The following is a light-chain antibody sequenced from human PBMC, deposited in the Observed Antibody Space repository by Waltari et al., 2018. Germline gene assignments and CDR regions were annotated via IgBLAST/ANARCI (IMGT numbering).Light chain of an antibody. CDR2: EVT. V-gene: IGLV2-23*02. CDR3: CSYAGSSTYV. Sequence: QSALTQPASVSGSPGQSITISCTGTSSTVGSYKFVSWYQQHPGKAPKVMIYEVTKRPSGVSNRFSGSKSGNTASLTISGLQAEDEADYYCCSYAGSSTYVFGTGTKVTVL. CDR1: SSTVGSYKF. J-gene: IGLJ1*01.